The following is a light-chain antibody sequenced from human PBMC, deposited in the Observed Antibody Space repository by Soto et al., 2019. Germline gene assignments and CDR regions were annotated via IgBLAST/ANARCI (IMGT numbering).Light chain of an antibody. CDR3: QVWDSGSEHYV. Sequence: SYQITQPPSVSVAPGQTARITCGGNNVRTKSVHWYQQKPGQAPVLVVCDDSDRPSGIPERFSGSNSGNTATLTISRVEAGDEADYFCQVWDSGSEHYVFGAGTKVTV. J-gene: IGLJ1*01. CDR2: DDS. V-gene: IGLV3-21*02. CDR1: NVRTKS.